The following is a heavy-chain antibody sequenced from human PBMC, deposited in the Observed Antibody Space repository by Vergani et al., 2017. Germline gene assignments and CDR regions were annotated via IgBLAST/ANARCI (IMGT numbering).Heavy chain of an antibody. CDR2: INAGNGNT. J-gene: IGHJ4*02. Sequence: QVQLVQSGAEVKKPGASVKVSCKASGYTFTSYAMHWVRQAPGQRLEWMGWINAGNGNTKYSQKFQGRVTITRDTSASTAYMELSSLRSEDTAVYYCARDHYDFWSGYYVFGYWGQGTLVTVSS. D-gene: IGHD3-3*01. V-gene: IGHV1-3*01. CDR3: ARDHYDFWSGYYVFGY. CDR1: GYTFTSYA.